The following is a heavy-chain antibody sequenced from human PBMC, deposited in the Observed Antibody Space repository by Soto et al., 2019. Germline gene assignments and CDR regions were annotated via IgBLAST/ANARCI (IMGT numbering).Heavy chain of an antibody. CDR3: ARPLYSSSGS. D-gene: IGHD6-19*01. CDR2: INPNSGGT. Sequence: QVQLVQSGAEVKKPGASVKVSCKASGYIFTGYYMHWVRQAPGQGLEWMGWINPNSGGTNYAQRFQGRVTMTRDTSIRTAYMELSRRRSDDTAVYYCARPLYSSSGSWGQGTLVTVSS. V-gene: IGHV1-2*02. CDR1: GYIFTGYY. J-gene: IGHJ5*02.